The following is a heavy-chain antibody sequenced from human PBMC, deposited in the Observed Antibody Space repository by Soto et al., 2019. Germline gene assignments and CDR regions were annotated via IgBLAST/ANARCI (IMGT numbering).Heavy chain of an antibody. CDR2: IYPGDSDT. D-gene: IGHD1-7*01. CDR1: GYSFTSYW. V-gene: IGHV5-51*01. Sequence: PGESLKISCKGSGYSFTSYWIGWVRQTPGKGLEWMGIIYPGDSDTRYSPSFQGQVTISADKSISTAYLQWSSLKASDTAMYYCARHSFQRPAGNWNSGSYYYYYMDVWGKGTTVTVSS. J-gene: IGHJ6*03. CDR3: ARHSFQRPAGNWNSGSYYYYYMDV.